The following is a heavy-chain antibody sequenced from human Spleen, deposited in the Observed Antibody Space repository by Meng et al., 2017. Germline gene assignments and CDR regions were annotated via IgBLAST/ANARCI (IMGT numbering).Heavy chain of an antibody. CDR3: ARGPTTMANDFDY. Sequence: QQAGAGVFRPAQTLSLTCLVTGGSFSDDSWGRIRRPPGKGREWIGESNHSRRTNYTASLDSRASISVDTSQNNLSLMLSSVTAADSAVYYCARGPTTMANDFDYWGQGTLVTVSS. CDR2: SNHSRRT. CDR1: GGSFSDDS. V-gene: IGHV4-34*01. D-gene: IGHD4-11*01. J-gene: IGHJ4*02.